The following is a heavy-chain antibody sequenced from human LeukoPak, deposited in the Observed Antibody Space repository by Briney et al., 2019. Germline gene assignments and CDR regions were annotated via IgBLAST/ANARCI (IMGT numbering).Heavy chain of an antibody. CDR1: GGSISGGSYY. J-gene: IGHJ4*02. CDR3: ARGEYGLFDY. Sequence: PSETLSLTCTVSGGSISGGSYYWSWIRQPPGKGLEWIGYIYDSASTKYNLSLKSRVTISVDTSKNQLSLKLSSVTAADTAVYYCARGEYGLFDYWGQRTLVTVSS. V-gene: IGHV4-61*01. D-gene: IGHD2/OR15-2a*01. CDR2: IYDSAST.